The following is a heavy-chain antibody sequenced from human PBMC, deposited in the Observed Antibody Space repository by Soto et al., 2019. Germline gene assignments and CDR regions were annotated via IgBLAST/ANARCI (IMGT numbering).Heavy chain of an antibody. CDR1: GFSFSGKNY. CDR2: LYSSDGT. Sequence: DVQLEESGGGLIQPGGSLRLSCAASGFSFSGKNYLTWVRQAPGKGLEWVSALYSSDGTYYGDSVKGRFSVSRDNSKHTFYLQLHSLRPEDTALYFCATWLQREHAFDIWGLGTMVTVPS. J-gene: IGHJ3*02. V-gene: IGHV3-53*01. D-gene: IGHD1-1*01. CDR3: ATWLQREHAFDI.